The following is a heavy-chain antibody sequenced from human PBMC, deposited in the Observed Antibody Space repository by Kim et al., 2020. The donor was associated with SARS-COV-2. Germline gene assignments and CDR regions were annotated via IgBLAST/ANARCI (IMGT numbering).Heavy chain of an antibody. V-gene: IGHV4-34*01. CDR2: SGST. CDR3: ARGVPGY. J-gene: IGHJ4*02. Sequence: SGSTTDNPSRTSRVTISVDTSKNQFSRKLTSVPAADTAVYYCARGVPGYWGQGTLVTVSS.